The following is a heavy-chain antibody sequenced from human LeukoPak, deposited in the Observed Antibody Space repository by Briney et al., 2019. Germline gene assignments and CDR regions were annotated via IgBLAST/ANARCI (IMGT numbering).Heavy chain of an antibody. Sequence: SETLSLTCTVSGGSISSYYWSWIRQPPGKGLEWIGYIYYSGSTNYNPSLKSRVTISVDTSKNQFSLKLSFVTAADTAVYYCARRRDGYNAGFDYWGQGTLVTVSS. CDR3: ARRRDGYNAGFDY. V-gene: IGHV4-59*01. D-gene: IGHD5-24*01. CDR2: IYYSGST. CDR1: GGSISSYY. J-gene: IGHJ4*02.